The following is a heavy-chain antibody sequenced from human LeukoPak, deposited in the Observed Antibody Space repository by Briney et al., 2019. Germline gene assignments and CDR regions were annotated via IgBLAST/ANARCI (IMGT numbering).Heavy chain of an antibody. CDR1: GYTFTSYG. V-gene: IGHV1-18*01. D-gene: IGHD1-26*01. CDR2: ISAYNGNT. Sequence: ASVKVSCKASGYTFTSYGISWVRQAPGQGLEWMGWISAYNGNTNYAQKLQGRVTMTTDTSTSTAYMELRSLRSDDTAVYYCARLKGRSGSYTTFDYWGQGTLVTVSS. CDR3: ARLKGRSGSYTTFDY. J-gene: IGHJ4*02.